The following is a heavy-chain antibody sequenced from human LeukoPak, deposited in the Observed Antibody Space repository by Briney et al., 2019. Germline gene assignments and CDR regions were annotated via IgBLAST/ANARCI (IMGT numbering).Heavy chain of an antibody. CDR1: GFTVSSNY. Sequence: GSLRLSCAASGFTVSSNYMSWVRQAPGKGLEWVSVIYSGGSTYYADSVKGRFTISRDNSKNTLYLQMNSLRAEDTAVYYCASLRVTIFGVVRIPFDYYGMDVWGQGTTVTVSS. CDR2: IYSGGST. V-gene: IGHV3-66*01. J-gene: IGHJ6*02. D-gene: IGHD3-3*01. CDR3: ASLRVTIFGVVRIPFDYYGMDV.